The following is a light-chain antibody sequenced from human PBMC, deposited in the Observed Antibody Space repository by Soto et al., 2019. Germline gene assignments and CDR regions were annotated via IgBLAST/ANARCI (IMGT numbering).Light chain of an antibody. Sequence: DIQLTQSPPSLSASVGDRVTITCRASQAISIYVAWYQQKPGKIPKLLIFSASTVQSGVPSRFSGSGSGTDFTLTISNLQPEDVATYYCQKYNRAPLTFGPGTKVDLK. CDR1: QAISIY. J-gene: IGKJ3*01. CDR2: SAS. V-gene: IGKV1-27*01. CDR3: QKYNRAPLT.